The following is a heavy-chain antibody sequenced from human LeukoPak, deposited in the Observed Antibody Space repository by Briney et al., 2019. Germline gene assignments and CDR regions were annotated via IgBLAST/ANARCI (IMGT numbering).Heavy chain of an antibody. Sequence: SETLSLTCTVSGGSISSFYWNWIRQPAGKGLEWIGRIYTSGSTNYNPSLKSRVTMSVDTSKNQFSLKLSSVTAADTAVYYCAREVAARVSLTSGYYYYYMDVWGKGTSVTVSS. J-gene: IGHJ6*03. D-gene: IGHD6-6*01. CDR2: IYTSGST. V-gene: IGHV4-4*07. CDR3: AREVAARVSLTSGYYYYYMDV. CDR1: GGSISSFY.